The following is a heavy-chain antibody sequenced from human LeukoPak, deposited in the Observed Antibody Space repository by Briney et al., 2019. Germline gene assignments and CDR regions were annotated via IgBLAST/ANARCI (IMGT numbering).Heavy chain of an antibody. V-gene: IGHV3-23*01. CDR2: ISGSGGST. J-gene: IGHJ5*02. CDR1: GFTFSSYA. CDR3: AKDLTAVAGYNWFDP. Sequence: GGSLRLSCAASGFTFSSYAMSWVRQAPGKGLEGVSAISGSGGSTYYADSVKGRFTISRDNSKNTLYLKMNSLRAEDTAVYYCAKDLTAVAGYNWFDPWGQGTLVTVSS. D-gene: IGHD6-19*01.